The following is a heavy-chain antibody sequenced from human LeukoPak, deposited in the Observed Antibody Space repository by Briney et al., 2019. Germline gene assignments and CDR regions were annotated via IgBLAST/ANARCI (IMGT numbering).Heavy chain of an antibody. CDR1: GFTFGDYA. Sequence: GGSLRLSCTASGFTFGDYAMSWFRQAPGKGLEWVGFIRGKTFGGTTEYAASVKGRFTISRDDSKSIAYLQMNSLKTEDTAVYYCTRVSLRYSSSWYWFDPWGQGTLVTVSS. V-gene: IGHV3-49*03. J-gene: IGHJ5*02. D-gene: IGHD6-13*01. CDR3: TRVSLRYSSSWYWFDP. CDR2: IRGKTFGGTT.